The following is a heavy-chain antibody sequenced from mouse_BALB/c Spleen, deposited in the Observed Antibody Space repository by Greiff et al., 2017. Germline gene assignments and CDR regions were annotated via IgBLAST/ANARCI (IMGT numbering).Heavy chain of an antibody. J-gene: IGHJ3*01. CDR2: ISYDGSN. CDR3: ARDPPWFAY. Sequence: EVKLQESGPGLVKPSQSLSLTCSVTGYSITSGYYWNWIRQFPGNKLEWMGYISYDGSNNYNPSLKNRISITRDTSKNQFFLKLNSVTTEDTATYYCARDPPWFAYWGQGTLVTVSA. CDR1: GYSITSGYY. V-gene: IGHV3-6*02.